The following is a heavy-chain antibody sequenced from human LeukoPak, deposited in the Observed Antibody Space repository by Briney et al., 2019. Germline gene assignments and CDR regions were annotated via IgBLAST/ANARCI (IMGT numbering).Heavy chain of an antibody. CDR2: IYPGDSDT. CDR1: GYSFTSYW. V-gene: IGHV5-51*01. J-gene: IGHJ3*02. Sequence: GESLKISCQGSGYSFTSYWIAWVRQTPGKGLEWMGIIYPGDSDTRYSPSFQGQVTISADKSISTAYLQWSSLKASDTAMYYCARRPRGEGDAFDIWGQGTMVTVSS. CDR3: ARRPRGEGDAFDI.